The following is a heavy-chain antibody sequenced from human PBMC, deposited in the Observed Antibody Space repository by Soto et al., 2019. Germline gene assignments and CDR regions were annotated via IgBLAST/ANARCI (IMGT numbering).Heavy chain of an antibody. J-gene: IGHJ4*01. CDR1: GGSLTSHY. D-gene: IGHD4-17*01. CDR2: IYYSGST. V-gene: IGHV4-59*08. CDR3: ARQRYGDYARTGYYFDY. Sequence: PPETLSLTCTVSGGSLTSHYSCWIRQPPGKGLEWIGYIYYSGSTNYNHSLKSPVTMSVHTSKNRFALNLSSVTAAHTAVYYCARQRYGDYARTGYYFDYWGPGTLVTVSS.